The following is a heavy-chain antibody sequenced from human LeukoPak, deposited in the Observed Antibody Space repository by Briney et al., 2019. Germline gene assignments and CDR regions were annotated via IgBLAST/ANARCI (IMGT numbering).Heavy chain of an antibody. D-gene: IGHD4-23*01. CDR3: VYGGGYFQH. Sequence: PGGSLRLSCAACGFTFSSYSMDWVRQAPGKGLEWVSSISSSSNNIYYADSVKGRFTISRDNGKNSPYLLMNSLRAEDTAVYYCVYGGGYFQHWGQGTLVTVSS. J-gene: IGHJ1*01. CDR1: GFTFSSYS. CDR2: ISSSSNNI. V-gene: IGHV3-21*01.